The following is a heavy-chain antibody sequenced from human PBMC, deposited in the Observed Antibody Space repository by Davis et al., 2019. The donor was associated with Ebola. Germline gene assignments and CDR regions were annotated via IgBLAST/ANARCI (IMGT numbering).Heavy chain of an antibody. Sequence: PGGSLRLSCAASGFTFSRYAMSWVRQAPGKGLEWVSAISGSGGFTYYGDSVKGRFTISRDNSKNTQYLQMNSLRAEDTAVYYCAKDASLMVTTGLFDYWGQGTLVTVSS. CDR2: ISGSGGFT. V-gene: IGHV3-23*01. J-gene: IGHJ4*02. CDR3: AKDASLMVTTGLFDY. CDR1: GFTFSRYA. D-gene: IGHD2-8*01.